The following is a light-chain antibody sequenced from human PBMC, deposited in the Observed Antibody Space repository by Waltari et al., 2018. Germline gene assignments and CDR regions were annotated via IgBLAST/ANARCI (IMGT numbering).Light chain of an antibody. CDR3: QQSHSTPYT. V-gene: IGKV1-39*01. Sequence: DILMTQSPSSLSASVGDRVTITCRTSQSISRFVNWYQQKPGKAPKLLIYGAFGLQSGIPSRFRGSGSGTDFSLTISSLQPEDFPTYFCQQSHSTPYTFGQGTKLEIK. J-gene: IGKJ2*01. CDR2: GAF. CDR1: QSISRF.